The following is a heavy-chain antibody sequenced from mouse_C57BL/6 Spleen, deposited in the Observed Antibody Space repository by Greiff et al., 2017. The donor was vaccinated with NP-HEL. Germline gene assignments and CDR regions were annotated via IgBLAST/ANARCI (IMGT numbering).Heavy chain of an antibody. D-gene: IGHD1-1*01. Sequence: VQLQQSGPELVKPGASVKISCKASGYSFTGYYMNWVKQSPEKSLEWIGEINPSTGGTTYNQKFKAKATLTVDKSSSTAYMQLKSLTSEDSAVYYCARDPRYGSSYWYFDVWGTGTTVTVSS. J-gene: IGHJ1*03. V-gene: IGHV1-42*01. CDR2: INPSTGGT. CDR1: GYSFTGYY. CDR3: ARDPRYGSSYWYFDV.